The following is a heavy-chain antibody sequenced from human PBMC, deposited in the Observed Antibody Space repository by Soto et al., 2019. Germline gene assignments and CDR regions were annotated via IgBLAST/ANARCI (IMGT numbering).Heavy chain of an antibody. J-gene: IGHJ5*02. CDR1: GFTFSSYW. CDR2: INSDGSST. Sequence: PGGSLRLSCAASGFTFSSYWMHWVRQAPGKGLVWVSRINSDGSSTSYADSVKGRFTISRDNAKNTLYPQMNSLRAEDTAVYYCARDMEAALNWFDPWGQGTLVTVSS. V-gene: IGHV3-74*01. CDR3: ARDMEAALNWFDP. D-gene: IGHD3-10*01.